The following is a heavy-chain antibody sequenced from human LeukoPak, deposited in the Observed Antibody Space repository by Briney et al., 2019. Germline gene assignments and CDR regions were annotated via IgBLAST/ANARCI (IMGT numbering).Heavy chain of an antibody. CDR3: ARHKGIRFLEWLPLDY. V-gene: IGHV1-2*02. J-gene: IGHJ4*02. D-gene: IGHD3-3*01. CDR2: INPNSGDT. CDR1: GYIFTGYY. Sequence: ASVKVSCKASGYIFTGYYMHWVRQAPGQGLEWMGWINPNSGDTNYAQKFQGRVTMTRDTSISTAYMELSRLRSDDTAVYYCARHKGIRFLEWLPLDYWGQGTLVTVSS.